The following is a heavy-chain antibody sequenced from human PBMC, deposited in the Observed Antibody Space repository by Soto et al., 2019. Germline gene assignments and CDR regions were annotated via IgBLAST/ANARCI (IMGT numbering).Heavy chain of an antibody. Sequence: GSLRLSCAASGFTFSSYAMSWVRQAPGKGLEWVSAISGSGGSTYYADSVKGRFTISRDNAKNSLYLQINSLRAEDTAMYYCARSSFDYWGQGTLVTVSS. CDR1: GFTFSSYA. J-gene: IGHJ4*02. V-gene: IGHV3-23*01. CDR2: ISGSGGST. CDR3: ARSSFDY.